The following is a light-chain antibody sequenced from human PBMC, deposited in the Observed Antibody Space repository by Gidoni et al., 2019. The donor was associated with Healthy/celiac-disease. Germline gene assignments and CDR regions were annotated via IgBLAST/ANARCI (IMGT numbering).Light chain of an antibody. V-gene: IGKV3-11*01. CDR2: DAS. Sequence: PATLFLYPGERATRTCRARQSVSSYLAWYQQKPGQAPRLLIYDASKRPTGRRGSFRGSGVGTDFIRITRTEAGEEVFVQQDKEQLTLWFTFGHGTKVDIK. CDR3: KEQLTLWFT. CDR1: QSVSSY. J-gene: IGKJ3*01.